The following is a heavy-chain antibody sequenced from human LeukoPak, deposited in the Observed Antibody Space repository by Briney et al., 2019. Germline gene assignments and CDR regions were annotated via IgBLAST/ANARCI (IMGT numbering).Heavy chain of an antibody. V-gene: IGHV4-30-2*01. J-gene: IGHJ4*02. CDR2: IYHSGST. Sequence: SETLSLTCAVSGGSISSGGYSWSWIRQPPGKGLEWIGYIYHSGSTYYNPSLKSRVTISVDRFKNQFSLKLSSVTAADTAVYYCARGSGSIPTDYWGQGTLVTVSS. D-gene: IGHD3-10*01. CDR3: ARGSGSIPTDY. CDR1: GGSISSGGYS.